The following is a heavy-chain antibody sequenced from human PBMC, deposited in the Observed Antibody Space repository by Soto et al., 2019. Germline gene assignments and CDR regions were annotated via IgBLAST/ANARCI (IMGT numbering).Heavy chain of an antibody. D-gene: IGHD3-16*01. Sequence: GGSLRLSFAASGFAFSDFYMSWTRQAPVKGLEWISYISGSGTTVFYADSVKGRFTISRDNAQKSVYLQMDSLTSEDKAIYYCARDRETYVYHGRAVWGQGNTVTVSS. CDR2: ISGSGTTV. CDR3: ARDRETYVYHGRAV. CDR1: GFAFSDFY. V-gene: IGHV3-11*01. J-gene: IGHJ6*02.